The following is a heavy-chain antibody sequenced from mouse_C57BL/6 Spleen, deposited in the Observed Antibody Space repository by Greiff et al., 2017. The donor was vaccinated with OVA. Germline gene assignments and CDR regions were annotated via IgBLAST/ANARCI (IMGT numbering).Heavy chain of an antibody. J-gene: IGHJ4*01. CDR2: IYPGSGNT. D-gene: IGHD1-1*01. CDR3: SRVTTVVARAMDY. V-gene: IGHV1-84*01. CDR1: GYTFTDYY. Sequence: QVQLKQSGPELVKPGASVKISCKASGYTFTDYYINWVKQRPGQGLEWIGRIYPGSGNTKYNEKFKGKATLTVDTSSSTAYMQLSSLTSEDSAVYFFSRVTTVVARAMDYWGRGTSVTVSS.